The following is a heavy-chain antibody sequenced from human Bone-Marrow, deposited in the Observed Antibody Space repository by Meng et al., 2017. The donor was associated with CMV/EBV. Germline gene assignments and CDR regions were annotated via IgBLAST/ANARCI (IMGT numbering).Heavy chain of an antibody. D-gene: IGHD6-19*01. Sequence: GESLKISCAASGFMFSGYWMTWVRQAPGAGLEWVANINQGGSERYYLDSVKVRFTISRDNAKNSVYLQISSLRAEDTAVYFCARSYGLFVAGMNSWGQGTLVTVSS. CDR1: GFMFSGYW. J-gene: IGHJ1*01. V-gene: IGHV3-7*01. CDR3: ARSYGLFVAGMNS. CDR2: INQGGSER.